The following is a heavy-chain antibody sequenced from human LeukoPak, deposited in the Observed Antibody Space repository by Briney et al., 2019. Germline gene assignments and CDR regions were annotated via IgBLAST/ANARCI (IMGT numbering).Heavy chain of an antibody. J-gene: IGHJ5*02. CDR2: ISAYNGNT. V-gene: IGHV1-18*01. CDR3: ARDTVVPAAIPKFGP. CDR1: GYTFTSYG. D-gene: IGHD2-2*01. Sequence: ASVKVSCKASGYTFTSYGISWVRQAPGQGLEWMGWISAYNGNTNYAQKLQGRVTMTTDTSTSTAYMELRSLRSDDTAVYYCARDTVVPAAIPKFGPWGQGTLVTVSS.